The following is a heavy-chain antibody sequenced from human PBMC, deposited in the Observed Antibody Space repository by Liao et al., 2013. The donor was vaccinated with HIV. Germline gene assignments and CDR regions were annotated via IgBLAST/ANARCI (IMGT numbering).Heavy chain of an antibody. CDR3: ARGEYFDWLLPPISYMDV. Sequence: QVQLQESGPGLVKPSQTLSLTCTVSGGSISSGDYYWSWIRQPPGKGLEWIGYIYYSGSTYYNPSLKSRVTISVDTSKNQFSLKLSSVTAADTAVYYCARGEYFDWLLPPISYMDVWGKGTTVTVSS. D-gene: IGHD3-9*01. V-gene: IGHV4-30-4*08. CDR1: GGSISSGDYY. J-gene: IGHJ6*03. CDR2: IYYSGST.